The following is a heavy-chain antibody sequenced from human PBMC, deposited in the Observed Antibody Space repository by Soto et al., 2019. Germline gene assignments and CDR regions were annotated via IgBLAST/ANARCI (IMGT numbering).Heavy chain of an antibody. CDR1: GYIFVNYG. CDR3: AMVANYVTPTPQDV. V-gene: IGHV1-18*01. J-gene: IGHJ6*02. D-gene: IGHD3-16*01. CDR2: ISTYSGNT. Sequence: QVQLVQSGDEVRKPGSSVKVSCKASGYIFVNYGIAWVRQAPGQGLEWMGWISTYSGNTHYASKVQGRLTMTTDTSTSTAYMDRGSLTSGDTAVYYCAMVANYVTPTPQDVWGQGTTVTVSS.